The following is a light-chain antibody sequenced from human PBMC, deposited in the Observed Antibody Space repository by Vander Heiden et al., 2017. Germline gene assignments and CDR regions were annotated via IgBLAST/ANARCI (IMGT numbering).Light chain of an antibody. Sequence: QSALTQPASVSGSPGQPITISGTGTSSDVGSYDLVSWYQQHPGNAPKLIVYEVIKRPSGVSNRFSGSKSANTASLTIAGLQAEDEADYYCCSFAVGSTYVFGTGTKVTVL. CDR1: SSDVGSYDL. J-gene: IGLJ1*01. CDR3: CSFAVGSTYV. CDR2: EVI. V-gene: IGLV2-23*02.